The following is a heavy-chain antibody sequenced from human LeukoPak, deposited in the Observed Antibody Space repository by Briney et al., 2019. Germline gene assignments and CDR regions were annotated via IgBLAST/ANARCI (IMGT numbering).Heavy chain of an antibody. V-gene: IGHV1-2*06. Sequence: GASVKVSYKASGYTFSGYYIHWVRQAPGQGLEWMGRINPNNGGTNYAQKFQSRVTMTRDMSMSTAYMELSRLRSDDTAVYYCARGDGCSGGSCYSEGNPFDPWGQGTLVTVSS. CDR2: INPNNGGT. CDR3: ARGDGCSGGSCYSEGNPFDP. CDR1: GYTFSGYY. D-gene: IGHD2-15*01. J-gene: IGHJ5*02.